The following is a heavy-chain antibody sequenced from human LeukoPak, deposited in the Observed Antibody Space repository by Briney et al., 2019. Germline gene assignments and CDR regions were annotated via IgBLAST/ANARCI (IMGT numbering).Heavy chain of an antibody. V-gene: IGHV3-48*03. J-gene: IGHJ6*02. CDR1: GFTFSSYE. CDR2: ISSSGTTI. Sequence: GGSLRLSCAASGFTFSSYEMNWVRHAPGKGLERVSYISSSGTTIYYADSVKGRFTISRDNAKNSLYLQMNSLRAEDTAVYYCAKEGGRYFDWLPPLVYYGMDVWGQGTTVTVSS. CDR3: AKEGGRYFDWLPPLVYYGMDV. D-gene: IGHD3-9*01.